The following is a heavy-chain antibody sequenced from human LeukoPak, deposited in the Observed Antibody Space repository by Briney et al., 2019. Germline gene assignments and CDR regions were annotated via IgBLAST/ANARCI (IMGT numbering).Heavy chain of an antibody. CDR3: ARGYFWSGYSGPGDYYYMDV. V-gene: IGHV4-4*07. CDR2: IYTSGST. D-gene: IGHD3-3*01. J-gene: IGHJ6*03. CDR1: GGSISSYY. Sequence: PSETLSLTCTVSGGSISSYYWSWIRQPAGKGLEWIGRIYTSGSTNYNPSLKSRVTMSVDTSKNQFSLKLSSVTAADTAVYYCARGYFWSGYSGPGDYYYMDVWGKGTTVTVSS.